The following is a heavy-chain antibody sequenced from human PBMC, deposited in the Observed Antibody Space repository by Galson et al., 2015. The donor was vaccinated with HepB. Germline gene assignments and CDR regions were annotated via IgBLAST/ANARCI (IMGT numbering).Heavy chain of an antibody. V-gene: IGHV3-30*18. Sequence: SLRLSCAASGFTFSSYGMHWVRQAPGKGLEWVAVISYDGSNKYYADSVKGRFTISGDNSKNTLYLQMNSLRAEDTAVYYCAKAPHYYDSSGCFPIWGQGTMVTVSS. J-gene: IGHJ3*02. CDR3: AKAPHYYDSSGCFPI. CDR2: ISYDGSNK. CDR1: GFTFSSYG. D-gene: IGHD3-22*01.